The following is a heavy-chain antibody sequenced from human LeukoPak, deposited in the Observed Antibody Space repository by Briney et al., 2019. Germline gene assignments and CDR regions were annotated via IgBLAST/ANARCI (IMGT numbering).Heavy chain of an antibody. CDR1: GYTFTGYY. V-gene: IGHV1-18*04. J-gene: IGHJ5*02. CDR2: ISASKGNT. CDR3: TRDLVSWRQSIVDWFDP. D-gene: IGHD2/OR15-2a*01. Sequence: EASVKVSCKASGYTFTGYYMHWLRQSPGQGPEWMGWISASKGNTNYAQKFQDRVTMTTDTSTSTAYMELRSLRSDDTAVYYCTRDLVSWRQSIVDWFDPWGQGTLVTVSP.